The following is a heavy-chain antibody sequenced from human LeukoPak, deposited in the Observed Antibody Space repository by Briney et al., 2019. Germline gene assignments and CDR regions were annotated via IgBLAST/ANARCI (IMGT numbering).Heavy chain of an antibody. CDR2: IHYRGST. D-gene: IGHD6-13*01. J-gene: IGHJ4*02. Sequence: SETLSLTCTVSGDSTSNGDYYWSWIRQPPGKGLEWIGYIHYRGSTFYNPSLKSRVTMSVDTSKNQFSLKLSSVTAADTAVYYCARDRSRPNPFFDSWGQGTLVTVSS. V-gene: IGHV4-30-4*01. CDR1: GDSTSNGDYY. CDR3: ARDRSRPNPFFDS.